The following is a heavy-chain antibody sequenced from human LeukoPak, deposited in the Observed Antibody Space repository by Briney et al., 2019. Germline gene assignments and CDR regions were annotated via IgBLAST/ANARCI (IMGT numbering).Heavy chain of an antibody. CDR3: ASRDSSGYYYDAFDI. J-gene: IGHJ3*02. D-gene: IGHD3-22*01. CDR2: MNPNSGNT. Sequence: ASVKVSCKGSGYTFTSYDINWVRQATGQGLEWMGWMNPNSGNTGYAQKFQGRVTMTRNTSISTAYMELSSLRSEDTAVYYCASRDSSGYYYDAFDIWGQGTMVTVSS. CDR1: GYTFTSYD. V-gene: IGHV1-8*01.